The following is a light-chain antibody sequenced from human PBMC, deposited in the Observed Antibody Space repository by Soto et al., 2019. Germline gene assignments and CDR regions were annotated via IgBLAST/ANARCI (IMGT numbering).Light chain of an antibody. J-gene: IGKJ4*01. V-gene: IGKV3-20*01. CDR2: GAS. CDR1: QSVSSSY. Sequence: EIVLTQSPGTLSLSPGERATLSCRASQSVSSSYLAWYQQKPGQAPRLLIYGASSRATGIPERCSGGGSGTVFTSTSSRVEHEDFAVYYRQQYGSSLLTFGGGTKVEIK. CDR3: QQYGSSLLT.